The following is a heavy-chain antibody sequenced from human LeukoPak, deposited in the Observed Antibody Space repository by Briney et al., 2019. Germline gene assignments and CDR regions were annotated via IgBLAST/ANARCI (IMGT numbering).Heavy chain of an antibody. CDR1: GFTFSSYA. CDR2: ISYDGSNK. J-gene: IGHJ3*02. CDR3: ARVGIQLWSWYAFDI. V-gene: IGHV3-30*04. D-gene: IGHD5-18*01. Sequence: PGGSLRLSCAASGFTFSSYAMHWVRQAPDKGLEWVAVISYDGSNKYYADPVKGRFTISRDNSKNTLYLQMNSLGAEDTAVYYCARVGIQLWSWYAFDIWGQGTMVTVSS.